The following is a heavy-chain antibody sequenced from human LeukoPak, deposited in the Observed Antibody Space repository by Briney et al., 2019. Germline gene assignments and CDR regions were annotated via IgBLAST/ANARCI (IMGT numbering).Heavy chain of an antibody. D-gene: IGHD4-23*01. Sequence: GGSLRLSCAASGFTFSSYGMHWVRQAPGKGLEWVAVISYDGSNKYYADSVKGRFTISRDNSKNTLYLQMNSLRAEDTAVYYCAKDWGVFSMVTPNVIDYWGQGTLVTVSS. CDR3: AKDWGVFSMVTPNVIDY. CDR1: GFTFSSYG. J-gene: IGHJ4*02. V-gene: IGHV3-30*18. CDR2: ISYDGSNK.